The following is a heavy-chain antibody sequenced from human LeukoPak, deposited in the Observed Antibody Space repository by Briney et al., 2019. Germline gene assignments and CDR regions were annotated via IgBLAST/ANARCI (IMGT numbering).Heavy chain of an antibody. CDR3: AREGIVATMDY. V-gene: IGHV3-30-3*01. CDR1: GFTFSSYA. J-gene: IGHJ4*02. D-gene: IGHD5-12*01. CDR2: ISYDGSNK. Sequence: GGSLRLSCAASGFTFSSYAMHWVRQAPGKGLERVAVISYDGSNKYYADSVKGRFTISRDNSKNTLYLQMNSLRAEDTAVYYCAREGIVATMDYWGQGTLVTVSS.